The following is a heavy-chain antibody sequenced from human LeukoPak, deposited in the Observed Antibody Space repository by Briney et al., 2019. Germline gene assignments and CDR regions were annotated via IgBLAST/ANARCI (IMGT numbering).Heavy chain of an antibody. J-gene: IGHJ6*03. D-gene: IGHD6-19*01. Sequence: ASVKVSCKASGYTFTSYDINWVRQATGQGLEWMGWMNPNSGNTGYAQKFQGRVTMTRNTSISTAYMELSSLRSEDTAVYYCARAGGSGWYFHYYYYMDVWGKGTTVTISS. CDR3: ARAGGSGWYFHYYYYMDV. CDR1: GYTFTSYD. CDR2: MNPNSGNT. V-gene: IGHV1-8*01.